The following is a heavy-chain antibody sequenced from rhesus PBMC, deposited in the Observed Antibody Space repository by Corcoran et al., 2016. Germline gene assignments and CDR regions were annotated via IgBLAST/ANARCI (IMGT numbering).Heavy chain of an antibody. CDR2: IYGSGSST. V-gene: IGHV4-169*01. D-gene: IGHD4-23*01. J-gene: IGHJ2*01. CDR3: TRGPYSNYAWYFDL. CDR1: GGSISSSY. Sequence: QLQLQESGPGLVKPSETLSVTCAVSGGSISSSYWSWIRQAPGQGLEWIGYIYGSGSSTNYNPSLKSRVTLSVDTSKNQLSLKLSSVTAADTAVYYCTRGPYSNYAWYFDLWGPGTPITISS.